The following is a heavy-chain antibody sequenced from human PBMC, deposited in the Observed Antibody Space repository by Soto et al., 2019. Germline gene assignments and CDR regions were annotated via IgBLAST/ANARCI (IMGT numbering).Heavy chain of an antibody. V-gene: IGHV4-30-2*01. CDR2: IYHSGST. Sequence: QLQLQESGSGLVKPSQTLSLTCAVSGGSISSGGYSWSWIRQPPGKGLEWIGYIYHSGSTYYNPSLKSRVTISVDRSKNQFSLKLSSVTAADTAVYYCARSTSDYYYYYGMDVWGQGTTVTVSS. CDR3: ARSTSDYYYYYGMDV. D-gene: IGHD2-2*01. J-gene: IGHJ6*02. CDR1: GGSISSGGYS.